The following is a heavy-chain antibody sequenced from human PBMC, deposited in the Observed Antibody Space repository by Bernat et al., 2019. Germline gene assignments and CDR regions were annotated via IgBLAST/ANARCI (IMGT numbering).Heavy chain of an antibody. D-gene: IGHD2-15*01. CDR1: GGTFSSYA. CDR2: IIPIFGTA. CDR3: ARGGGYCSGGSCQKFIDY. J-gene: IGHJ4*02. V-gene: IGHV1-69*12. Sequence: QVQLVQSGAEVKKPGSSVKVSCKASGGTFSSYAISWVRQAPGQGLEWMGGIIPIFGTANYAQKFQGRVTNTADESTSTAYMELSSLRSEDTAVYYCARGGGYCSGGSCQKFIDYWGQGTLVTVSS.